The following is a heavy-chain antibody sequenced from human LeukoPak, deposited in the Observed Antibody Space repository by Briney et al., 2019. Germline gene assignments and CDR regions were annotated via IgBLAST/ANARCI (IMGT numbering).Heavy chain of an antibody. D-gene: IGHD3-22*01. CDR2: IYYSGST. V-gene: IGHV4-59*01. CDR3: ARGSDYYDSSGFDY. CDR1: GGSISSYY. Sequence: PSETLSLTCTVTGGSISSYYWSWIRQPPGKGLEWIGYIYYSGSTNYNPSLKSRVTISVDTSKNQFSLKLSSVTAADTAVYYCARGSDYYDSSGFDYWGQGTLVTVSS. J-gene: IGHJ4*02.